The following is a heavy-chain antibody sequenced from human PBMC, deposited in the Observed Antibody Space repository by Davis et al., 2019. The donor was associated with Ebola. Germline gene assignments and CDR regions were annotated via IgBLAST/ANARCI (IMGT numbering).Heavy chain of an antibody. Sequence: GESLKISCAASGFTFSSYWMSWVRQAPGKGLEWVSSISSSSSYIYYADSVKGRFTISRDNAENSLYLQMSSLRADDTAMYYCARDLVYGGNAFFDYWGQGTLVSVSS. D-gene: IGHD4-23*01. V-gene: IGHV3-21*04. CDR2: ISSSSSYI. CDR3: ARDLVYGGNAFFDY. J-gene: IGHJ4*02. CDR1: GFTFSSYW.